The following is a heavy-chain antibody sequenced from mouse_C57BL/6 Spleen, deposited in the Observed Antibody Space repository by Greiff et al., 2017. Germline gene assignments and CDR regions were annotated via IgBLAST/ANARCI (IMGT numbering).Heavy chain of an antibody. J-gene: IGHJ2*01. D-gene: IGHD2-1*01. Sequence: QVQLQQPGAELVMPGASVKLSCKASGYTFTSYWMHWVKQRPGQGLEWIGDIDPSDSYTNYNQKFKGKSTLTVDKSSSTAYIQLSSLTSGDSAVYYWARGDGKGKDYFDYWGQGTTLTVSS. CDR2: IDPSDSYT. V-gene: IGHV1-69*01. CDR3: ARGDGKGKDYFDY. CDR1: GYTFTSYW.